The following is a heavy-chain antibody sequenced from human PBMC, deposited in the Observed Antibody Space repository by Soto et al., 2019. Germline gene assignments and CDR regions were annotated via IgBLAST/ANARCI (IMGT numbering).Heavy chain of an antibody. J-gene: IGHJ4*02. V-gene: IGHV4-39*02. CDR2: IYYSGSA. CDR1: GGSINNSSFY. D-gene: IGHD3-10*01. Sequence: QLQLQESGPGLVKPSETLSLTCTVSGGSINNSSFYWGWVRQPPGKRLEWIGSIYYSGSAYYNPSLKSRLTLSVDTSKNHFSLNLSSVTAADTAVYFCARRPLVRGIIPYYFDSWGQGTLVTVSS. CDR3: ARRPLVRGIIPYYFDS.